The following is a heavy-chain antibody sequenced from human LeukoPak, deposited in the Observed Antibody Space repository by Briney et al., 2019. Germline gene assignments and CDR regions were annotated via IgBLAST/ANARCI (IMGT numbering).Heavy chain of an antibody. Sequence: GGSLRLSCAASGFTLSSYWMSWVRQAPGKGLEWVANIKQDGSEKYYVDSVKGRFTISRDNAKNSLYLQMNSLRAEDTAVYYCAKGSSGWFWNYWGQGTLVTVSS. CDR3: AKGSSGWFWNY. V-gene: IGHV3-7*03. J-gene: IGHJ4*02. CDR2: IKQDGSEK. CDR1: GFTLSSYW. D-gene: IGHD6-19*01.